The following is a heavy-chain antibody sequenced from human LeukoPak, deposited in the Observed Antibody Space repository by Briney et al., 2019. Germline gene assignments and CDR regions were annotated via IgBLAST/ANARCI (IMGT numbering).Heavy chain of an antibody. V-gene: IGHV4-4*02. CDR2: IYHSGST. CDR1: GGSISSSNW. D-gene: IGHD6-13*01. J-gene: IGHJ6*03. Sequence: SGTLSLTCAVSGGSISSSNWWSWVRQPPGKGLEWIGEIYHSGSTNYNPSLKSRVTISVDKSKNQFSLKLSSVTAADTAVYYCARGGGSSWQYYYYYYMDVWGKGTTVTISS. CDR3: ARGGGSSWQYYYYYYMDV.